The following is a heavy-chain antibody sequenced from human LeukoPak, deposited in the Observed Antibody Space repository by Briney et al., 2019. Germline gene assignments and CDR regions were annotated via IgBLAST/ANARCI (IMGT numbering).Heavy chain of an antibody. CDR1: GFTFSCYA. Sequence: PGGSLRLSCAASGFTFSCYAMSWVRQAPGKGLEWVSGILDSGYSTYYANSVEGRFTISRDNSKNTLYLQMNSLRAEDTAVYYCARDLTKGLLWFEYEYNWFDPWGQGTLVTVSS. CDR3: ARDLTKGLLWFEYEYNWFDP. V-gene: IGHV3-23*01. CDR2: ILDSGYST. D-gene: IGHD3-10*01. J-gene: IGHJ5*02.